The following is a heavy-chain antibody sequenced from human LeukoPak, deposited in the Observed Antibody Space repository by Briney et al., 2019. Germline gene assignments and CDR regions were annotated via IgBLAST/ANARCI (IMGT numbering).Heavy chain of an antibody. CDR2: INTNTGNP. D-gene: IGHD3-3*01. J-gene: IGHJ3*02. CDR1: GYTFTSYA. Sequence: ASVKVSCKASGYTFTSYAMNWVRQAPGQGLEWMGWINTNTGNPTYAQGFTGRFVFSLDASVSTAYLQISSLKAEDTAVYYCARVPLRFLGWLSHHDAFDIWGQGTMVTVSS. CDR3: ARVPLRFLGWLSHHDAFDI. V-gene: IGHV7-4-1*02.